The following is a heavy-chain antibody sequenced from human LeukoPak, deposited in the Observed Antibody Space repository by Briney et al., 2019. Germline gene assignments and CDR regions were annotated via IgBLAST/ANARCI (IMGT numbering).Heavy chain of an antibody. D-gene: IGHD3-3*01. CDR3: ARFRYDFWSGYYPSQRQYYYYGMDV. CDR2: IYYSGST. V-gene: IGHV4-59*08. CDR1: GGSISSYY. Sequence: SETLSLTCTVSGGSISSYYWSWIRQPPGKGLEWIGYIYYSGSTNYNPSLKSRVTISVDTSKNQFSLKLSSVTAADTAVYYCARFRYDFWSGYYPSQRQYYYYGMDVWGQGTTVTVSS. J-gene: IGHJ6*02.